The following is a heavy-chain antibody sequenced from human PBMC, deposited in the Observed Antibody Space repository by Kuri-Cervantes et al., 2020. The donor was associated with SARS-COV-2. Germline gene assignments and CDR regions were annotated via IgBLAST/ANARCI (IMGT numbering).Heavy chain of an antibody. D-gene: IGHD3-22*01. CDR3: ARGLLSYYDSSGYYLN. J-gene: IGHJ1*01. CDR1: GYTFTSYY. V-gene: IGHV1-46*01. Sequence: ASVKVSCKASGYTFTSYYMHWVRQAPGQGLEWMGIINPSGGSTSYAQKFQGRVTMTRDTSTSTVYMELSSLRSEDTAVYYCARGLLSYYDSSGYYLNWGQGTLVTVSS. CDR2: INPSGGST.